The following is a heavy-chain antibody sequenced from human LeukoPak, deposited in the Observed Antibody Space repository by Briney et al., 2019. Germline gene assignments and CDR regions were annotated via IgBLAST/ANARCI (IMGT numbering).Heavy chain of an antibody. J-gene: IGHJ6*03. Sequence: GGSLRLSCAASGFAFSSSAMSWVRQAPGKGLEWGSAISGSGVTTYYADSVKGRFTISRDNSKSTLYLHMNSLRAEDTAVYYCAKGVGGIYYYYYMDVWGKGTTVTVSS. V-gene: IGHV3-23*01. CDR2: ISGSGVTT. D-gene: IGHD3-16*01. CDR3: AKGVGGIYYYYYMDV. CDR1: GFAFSSSA.